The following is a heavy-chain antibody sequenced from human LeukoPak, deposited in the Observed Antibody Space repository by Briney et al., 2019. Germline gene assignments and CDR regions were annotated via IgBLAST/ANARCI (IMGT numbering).Heavy chain of an antibody. V-gene: IGHV3-23*01. D-gene: IGHD6-19*01. J-gene: IGHJ4*02. CDR1: GFTFSSYA. CDR2: ISGSGGST. CDR3: ANRIAVAGTGGFDY. Sequence: PGGSLRLSCAASGFTFSSYAMSWVRQAPGKGLEWVSAISGSGGSTYYADSVKGRFTISRDNSKNTLYLQMNSLRAEDTAVYYCANRIAVAGTGGFDYWGQGTLVTVSS.